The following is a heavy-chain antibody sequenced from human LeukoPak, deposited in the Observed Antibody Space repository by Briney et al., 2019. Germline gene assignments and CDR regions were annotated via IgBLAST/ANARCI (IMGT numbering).Heavy chain of an antibody. Sequence: PGGSLRLSCAASGFTFSSYEMNWVRQAPGKGLEWVSYISSSGSSKYYADSAKGRFTISRDNAKNSLYLQMNSLRAEDTAVYYCARVWELLLDYWGQGTLVTVSS. J-gene: IGHJ4*02. V-gene: IGHV3-48*03. CDR3: ARVWELLLDY. CDR1: GFTFSSYE. CDR2: ISSSGSSK. D-gene: IGHD1-26*01.